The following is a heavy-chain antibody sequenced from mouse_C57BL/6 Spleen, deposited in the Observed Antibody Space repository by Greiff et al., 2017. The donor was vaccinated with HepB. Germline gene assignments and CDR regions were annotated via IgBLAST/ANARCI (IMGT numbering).Heavy chain of an antibody. J-gene: IGHJ3*01. CDR1: GFTFSDYG. CDR2: ISSGSSTI. Sequence: EVKLVESGGGLVKPGGSLKLSCAASGFTFSDYGMHWVRQAPEKGLEWVAYISSGSSTIYYADTVKGRFTISRDNAKNTLFLQMTSLRSEDTAMFYCATAAWFAYWGQGTLVTVSA. V-gene: IGHV5-17*01. CDR3: ATAAWFAY.